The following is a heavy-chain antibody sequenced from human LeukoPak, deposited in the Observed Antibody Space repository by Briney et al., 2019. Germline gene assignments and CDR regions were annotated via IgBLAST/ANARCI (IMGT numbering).Heavy chain of an antibody. J-gene: IGHJ4*02. V-gene: IGHV3-15*04. Sequence: GGSLRLSCAASGFTFSNAWMSWVRQAPGKGLEWVGRIESKTDGGTTDYAAPVKGRFTISRDDSKNTLYLQMNSLKTEDTAVYYCTTDRSVAAADYWGQGTLVTVSS. CDR3: TTDRSVAAADY. CDR2: IESKTDGGTT. CDR1: GFTFSNAW. D-gene: IGHD6-13*01.